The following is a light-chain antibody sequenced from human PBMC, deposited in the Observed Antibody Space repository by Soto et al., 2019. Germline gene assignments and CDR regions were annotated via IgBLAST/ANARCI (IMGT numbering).Light chain of an antibody. J-gene: IGKJ1*01. CDR1: QSVLFSSNNKNY. V-gene: IGKV4-1*01. CDR3: QQYYSPPWT. CDR2: WAS. Sequence: DIVMTQSPDSLPVSLGERATINCRSSQSVLFSSNNKNYVAWYQQKPGQPPKLLIYWASTRESGVPDRFSGSGSGTEFTLTISSLQPADVAVYYCQQYYSPPWTFGQGTKVDIK.